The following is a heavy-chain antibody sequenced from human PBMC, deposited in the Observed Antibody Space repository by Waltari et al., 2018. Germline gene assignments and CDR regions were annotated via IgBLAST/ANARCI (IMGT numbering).Heavy chain of an antibody. V-gene: IGHV3-30*01. D-gene: IGHD2-15*01. CDR3: ARDSLGYCSGGSCYPDY. J-gene: IGHJ4*02. CDR1: FTFSSYA. CDR2: ISYDGSNK. Sequence: FTFSSYAMHWVRQAPGKGLEWVAVISYDGSNKYYADSVKGRFTISRDNSKNTLYLQMNSLRAEDTAVYYCARDSLGYCSGGSCYPDYWGQGTLVTVSS.